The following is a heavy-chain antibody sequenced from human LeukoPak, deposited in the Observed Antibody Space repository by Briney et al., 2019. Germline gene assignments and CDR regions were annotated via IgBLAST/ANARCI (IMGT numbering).Heavy chain of an antibody. V-gene: IGHV4-39*07. CDR1: GVSISSSSYY. Sequence: SETLSLTCTVSGVSISSSSYYWGWIRQPPGKGLEWLGSIYYSGSTYYNPSLKSRVTISVDTSKNQFSLKLSSVTAADTAVYYCARDTLDYGDYSTGIWGQGTLVTVSS. J-gene: IGHJ4*02. CDR3: ARDTLDYGDYSTGI. CDR2: IYYSGST. D-gene: IGHD4-17*01.